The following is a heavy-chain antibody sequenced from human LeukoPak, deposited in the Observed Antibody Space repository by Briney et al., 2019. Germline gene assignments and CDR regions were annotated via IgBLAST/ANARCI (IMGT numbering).Heavy chain of an antibody. D-gene: IGHD4-17*01. Sequence: AGGSLRLSCAASGFTFSSYAMSSVRQAPGKGLEWVSAISGSGGSTYYADSVKGRFTISRDNSKNTLYLQMNSLRAEDTAVYYCAKTVRDYGDYYFDYWGQGTLVTVSS. CDR2: ISGSGGST. CDR1: GFTFSSYA. CDR3: AKTVRDYGDYYFDY. J-gene: IGHJ4*02. V-gene: IGHV3-23*01.